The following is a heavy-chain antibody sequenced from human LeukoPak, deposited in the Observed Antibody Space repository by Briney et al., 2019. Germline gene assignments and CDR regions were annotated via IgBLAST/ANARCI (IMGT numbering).Heavy chain of an antibody. CDR2: ISYSGST. CDR1: GGSISSYY. D-gene: IGHD6-19*01. CDR3: ARAGYSSGWFNDAFDI. J-gene: IGHJ3*02. V-gene: IGHV4-59*01. Sequence: PSETLSLTCTVSGGSISSYYWSWIRQPPGKGLEWIGYISYSGSTNYNPSLKSRVTISVDTSKNQFSLKLSSVTAADTAVYYCARAGYSSGWFNDAFDIWGQGTMVTVSS.